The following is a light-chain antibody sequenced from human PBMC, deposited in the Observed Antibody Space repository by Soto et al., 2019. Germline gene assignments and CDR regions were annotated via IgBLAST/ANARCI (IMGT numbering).Light chain of an antibody. V-gene: IGKV3-20*01. CDR1: QSVSSSY. CDR3: QQYGSSPLT. Sequence: EIVLTQSPGTLSLSPGERATLSCRASQSVSSSYLAWYQQKHGPAPRLLIYGSSSRATGLPDRFSGSGSGTDFTLTISRLEPEDFAVYYCQQYGSSPLTFGGGTKVEIK. CDR2: GSS. J-gene: IGKJ4*01.